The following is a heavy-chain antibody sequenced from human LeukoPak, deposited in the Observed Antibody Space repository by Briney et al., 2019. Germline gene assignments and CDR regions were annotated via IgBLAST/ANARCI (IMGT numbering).Heavy chain of an antibody. CDR2: IRYDGSKK. CDR1: GFIFSSYG. CDR3: AKDIYIYGYAYYFDS. V-gene: IGHV3-30*02. D-gene: IGHD3-16*01. J-gene: IGHJ4*02. Sequence: GGPLRLSCAASGFIFSSYGMHWVRQAPGKGLEWVAFIRYDGSKKYYADSVKGRFTISRDISKNTLYLQMNSLRAEDTAVYYCAKDIYIYGYAYYFDSWGQGTLVTVSS.